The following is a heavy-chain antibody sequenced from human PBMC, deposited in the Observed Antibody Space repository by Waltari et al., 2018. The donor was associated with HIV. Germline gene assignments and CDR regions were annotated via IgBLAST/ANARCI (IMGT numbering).Heavy chain of an antibody. D-gene: IGHD1-26*01. V-gene: IGHV1-24*01. CDR2: FDPEDDET. CDR1: GYTLTELS. Sequence: QVQLIQSGAEVKKPGASVKVSCKVFGYTLTELSMHWVRQAPGKGREWMGGFDPEDDETIYRQQFQGRVTMTEDTATDSAYMELSSLTSEDTALYYCATGGGTTSIQLYDLDVWGQGTTVTVSS. J-gene: IGHJ6*02. CDR3: ATGGGTTSIQLYDLDV.